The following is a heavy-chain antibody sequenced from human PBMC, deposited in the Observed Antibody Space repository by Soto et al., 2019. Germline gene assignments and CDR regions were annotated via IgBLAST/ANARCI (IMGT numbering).Heavy chain of an antibody. D-gene: IGHD4-4*01. V-gene: IGHV3-23*01. CDR3: VKPPVITASYYYYDMDV. J-gene: IGHJ6*02. Sequence: EAQLLESGGGLVQPGGSLRLSCAASGFTFSTYPMSWVRQAPGKGLEWVSVISGSGISTYYTDSVKGRFTISRDNSKNTVFLQMNSLRDDDTAVYYCVKPPVITASYYYYDMDVWGQGTTVTVSS. CDR1: GFTFSTYP. CDR2: ISGSGIST.